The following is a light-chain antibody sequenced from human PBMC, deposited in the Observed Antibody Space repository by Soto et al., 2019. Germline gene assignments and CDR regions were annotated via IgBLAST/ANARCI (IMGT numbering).Light chain of an antibody. CDR2: DVS. J-gene: IGLJ3*02. CDR3: CSYAGSYPWV. CDR1: SSHVGGYNY. Sequence: QSALTQPRSVSGSPGQSVTISCTGTSSHVGGYNYVSWYQQHPGKAPKLMIYDVSKRPSGVPDRFSGSKSGSTASLTISGLQAEDEADYYCCSYAGSYPWVFGGGTKLTVL. V-gene: IGLV2-11*01.